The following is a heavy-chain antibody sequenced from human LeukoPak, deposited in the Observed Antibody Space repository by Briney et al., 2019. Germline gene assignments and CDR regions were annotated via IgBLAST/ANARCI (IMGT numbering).Heavy chain of an antibody. CDR2: ISSSSSTI. CDR1: GFTFSSHS. CDR3: MGSSWYESLDY. V-gene: IGHV3-48*04. Sequence: PGGSLRLSCAASGFTFSSHSMNWVRQAPGKGLEWLSYISSSSSTIYYADSVKGRSAISRDNAKNSLYLQMNSLKTEDTAVYYCMGSSWYESLDYWGQGTLVTVSS. D-gene: IGHD6-13*01. J-gene: IGHJ4*02.